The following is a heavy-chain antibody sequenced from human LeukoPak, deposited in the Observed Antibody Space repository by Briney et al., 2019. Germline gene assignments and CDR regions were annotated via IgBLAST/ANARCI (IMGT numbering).Heavy chain of an antibody. D-gene: IGHD3-16*01. Sequence: SETLSLTCSVSGGSISDSYWSWIRQPPGKGLEWIGYIHYSGSTNYNPSLKSRVTISVDTYKSQLSLRLSSVTAADTAVYYWARVAGENSLDYWGQGTLVTVSS. CDR2: IHYSGST. CDR1: GGSISDSY. V-gene: IGHV4-59*01. J-gene: IGHJ4*02. CDR3: ARVAGENSLDY.